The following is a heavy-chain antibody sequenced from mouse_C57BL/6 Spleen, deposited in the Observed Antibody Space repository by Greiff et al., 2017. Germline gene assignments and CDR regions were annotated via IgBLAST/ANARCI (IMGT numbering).Heavy chain of an antibody. CDR2: IYPGDGAT. J-gene: IGHJ2*01. CDR1: GYAFSSSW. D-gene: IGHD2-1*01. V-gene: IGHV1-82*01. CDR3: ALYYGNYVGVHYFDY. Sequence: VKLVESGPELVKPGASVKISCKASGYAFSSSWMNWVKQRPGKGLEWIGRIYPGDGATNYNGKFKGKATLTADKSSSTAYMQRSSLTSEDSAVYFCALYYGNYVGVHYFDYWGQGTTLTVSS.